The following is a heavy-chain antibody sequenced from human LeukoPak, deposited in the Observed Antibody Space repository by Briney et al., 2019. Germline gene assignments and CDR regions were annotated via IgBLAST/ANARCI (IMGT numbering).Heavy chain of an antibody. D-gene: IGHD5-12*01. CDR3: AKDGPDSGYGFYYYYYYMDV. V-gene: IGHV4-39*02. CDR2: IYYSGST. Sequence: PSETLSLTCTVSGGSISSSSYYWGWIRQPPGKGLEWIGSIYYSGSTYYNPSLKSRVTISVDTSKNQFSLKLSSVTAADTAVYYCAKDGPDSGYGFYYYYYYMDVWGKGTTVTVSS. CDR1: GGSISSSSYY. J-gene: IGHJ6*03.